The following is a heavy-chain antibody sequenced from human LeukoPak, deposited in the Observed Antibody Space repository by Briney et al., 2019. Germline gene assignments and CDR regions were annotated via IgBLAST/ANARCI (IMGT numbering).Heavy chain of an antibody. CDR3: ARGHRIRLWLGDYYYYYGMDV. CDR1: GGSISSSNW. Sequence: SGTLSLTCAVSGGSISSSNWWSWVRQPPGKGLEWIGEIYHSGSTNYNPSLKSRVTISVDTSKNQFSLKLSSVTAADTAVYYCARGHRIRLWLGDYYYYYGMDVWGQGTTVTVSS. V-gene: IGHV4-4*02. CDR2: IYHSGST. J-gene: IGHJ6*02. D-gene: IGHD5-18*01.